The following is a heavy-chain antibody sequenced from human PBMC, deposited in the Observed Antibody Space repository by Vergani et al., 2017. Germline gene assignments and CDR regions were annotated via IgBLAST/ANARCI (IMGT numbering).Heavy chain of an antibody. CDR3: ARELRLGELVDY. CDR2: INPSGGST. Sequence: QVQLVQSGAEVKTPGASVKASCKASGYTFTSYYMHWVRQAPGQRLEWLGLINPSGGSTSYAQKFLGRVTMTRDTSTSTVDMELSSLRSEDTAVYYCARELRLGELVDYWGQGTLVTVSS. V-gene: IGHV1-46*01. D-gene: IGHD3-16*01. CDR1: GYTFTSYY. J-gene: IGHJ4*02.